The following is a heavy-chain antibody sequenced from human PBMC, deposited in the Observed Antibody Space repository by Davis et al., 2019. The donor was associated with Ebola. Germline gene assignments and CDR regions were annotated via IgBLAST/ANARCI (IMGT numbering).Heavy chain of an antibody. D-gene: IGHD3-3*01. CDR2: IYYSGST. Sequence: SETLSLTCTVSGGSISSGDYYWSWIRQPPGKGLEWIGYIYYSGSTNYNPSLKSRVTISVDTSKNQFSLKLSSVTAADTAVYYCARGSDTIFGVVMSFWFDPWGQGTLVTVSS. CDR3: ARGSDTIFGVVMSFWFDP. CDR1: GGSISSGDYY. V-gene: IGHV4-61*08. J-gene: IGHJ5*02.